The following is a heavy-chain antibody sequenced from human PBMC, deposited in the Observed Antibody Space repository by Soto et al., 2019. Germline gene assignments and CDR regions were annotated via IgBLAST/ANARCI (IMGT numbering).Heavy chain of an antibody. CDR1: GGTFNKHA. CDR2: IIPIFGTS. J-gene: IGHJ5*02. V-gene: IGHV1-69*06. CDR3: VSGKMREFATILRDKWFDP. D-gene: IGHD3-10*01. Sequence: QVQLVQSGAEVKKPGSSVKVSCKASGGTFNKHAINWVRQAPGQGLGWMGGIIPIFGTSNYAQKFQGRVTITADKSTRAAYMALSSLRSEHTPVYYSVSGKMREFATILRDKWFDPWGQGTLVTVSS.